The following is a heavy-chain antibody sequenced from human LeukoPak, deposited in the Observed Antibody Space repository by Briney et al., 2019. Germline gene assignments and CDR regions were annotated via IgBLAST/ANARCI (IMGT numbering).Heavy chain of an antibody. V-gene: IGHV3-30*03. D-gene: IGHD1-7*01. CDR3: TREGMGTTFSAWFDP. J-gene: IGHJ5*02. Sequence: GGSLRLSCAASGFTFSNYGMHWVRQAPGKGLEWVAVVSSEGSIDYYADSVRGRFTVSRDNSKNTLYLEVNSLRVEDTAVYYCTREGMGTTFSAWFDPWGQGTLVTVPS. CDR2: VSSEGSID. CDR1: GFTFSNYG.